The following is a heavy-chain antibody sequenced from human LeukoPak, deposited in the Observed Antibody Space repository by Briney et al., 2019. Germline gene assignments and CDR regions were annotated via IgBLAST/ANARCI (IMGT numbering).Heavy chain of an antibody. Sequence: PGGSLRLSCAASGFTVSSNYMSWVRQAPGKGLEWVSVIYSGGSTYYADSVKGRFTISRDNSKNTLYLQMNSLRAEDTAVYYCARGLYYYYMDVWGKGTTATVSS. J-gene: IGHJ6*03. CDR3: ARGLYYYYMDV. CDR2: IYSGGST. V-gene: IGHV3-66*02. CDR1: GFTVSSNY.